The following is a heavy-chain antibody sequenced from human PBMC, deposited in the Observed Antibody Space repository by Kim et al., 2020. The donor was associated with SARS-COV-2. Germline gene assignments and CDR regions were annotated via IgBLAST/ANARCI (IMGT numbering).Heavy chain of an antibody. J-gene: IGHJ6*02. V-gene: IGHV1-2*02. Sequence: SAQKCQGRVTMTRDTSISTAYMELSRLRSDDTAVYYCARDDDYYYYGMDVWGQGTTVTVSS. CDR3: ARDDDYYYYGMDV.